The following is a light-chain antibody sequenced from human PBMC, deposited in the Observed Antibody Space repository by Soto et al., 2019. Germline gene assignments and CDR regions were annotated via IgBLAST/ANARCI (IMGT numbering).Light chain of an antibody. Sequence: EIVLTQSPGTLSLSPGGRATLSCRASQSVSSSYLAWYQQKPGQAPRLLIYGASRRATGIPDRFSGSGSGTDFTLTISRLEPEDFEVYYCQQYGSSPPYTFGQGTKLAIK. J-gene: IGKJ2*01. CDR1: QSVSSSY. CDR3: QQYGSSPPYT. CDR2: GAS. V-gene: IGKV3-20*01.